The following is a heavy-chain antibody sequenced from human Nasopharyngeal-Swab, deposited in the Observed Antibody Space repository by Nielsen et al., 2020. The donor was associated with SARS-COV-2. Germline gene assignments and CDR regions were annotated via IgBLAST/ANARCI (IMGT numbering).Heavy chain of an antibody. CDR3: ARERAGDYYSDY. J-gene: IGHJ4*02. V-gene: IGHV3-66*01. Sequence: GESLKISCAASGFTFSSYEMNWVRQAPGKGLEWVSIIYSDGSTYYADSVKGRFTISRDNSKNTLYLQMNSLRAEDTAVYYCARERAGDYYSDYWGQGTLVTVSS. D-gene: IGHD2-21*02. CDR1: GFTFSSYE. CDR2: IYSDGST.